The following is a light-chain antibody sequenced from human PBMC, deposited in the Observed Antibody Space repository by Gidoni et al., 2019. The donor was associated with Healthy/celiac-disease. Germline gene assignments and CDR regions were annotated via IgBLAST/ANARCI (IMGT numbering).Light chain of an antibody. CDR2: DAS. CDR1: QCVSSY. J-gene: IGKJ4*01. V-gene: IGKV3-11*01. CDR3: QQRSNWPPALT. Sequence: EIVLTQSPATLFLSPGDRATLSCRASQCVSSYLAWYQQKPGQAPRLLIYDASNRATCIPARFSGSGSGTDFTLTISSLEPEDFAVYYCQQRSNWPPALTFGGGTKVEIK.